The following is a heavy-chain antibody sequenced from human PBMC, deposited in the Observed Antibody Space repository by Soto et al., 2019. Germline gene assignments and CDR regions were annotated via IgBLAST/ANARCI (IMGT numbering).Heavy chain of an antibody. CDR3: ARPQKHYYDSSGYYSFDY. Sequence: QVQLVQSGAEVKKPGSSVKVSCKASGGTFSSYAISWVRQAPGQGLEWMGGIIPIFGTANYAQKFQGRVTITADESKSTAYMELSSLRSEDTAVYYCARPQKHYYDSSGYYSFDYWGQGTLVTVSS. J-gene: IGHJ4*02. V-gene: IGHV1-69*01. CDR1: GGTFSSYA. D-gene: IGHD3-22*01. CDR2: IIPIFGTA.